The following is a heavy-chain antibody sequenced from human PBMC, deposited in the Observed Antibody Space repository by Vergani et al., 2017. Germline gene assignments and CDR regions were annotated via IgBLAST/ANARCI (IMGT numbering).Heavy chain of an antibody. J-gene: IGHJ4*02. CDR2: ISYDGSNK. CDR1: GFTFSSYA. D-gene: IGHD4-17*01. V-gene: IGHV3-30-3*01. CDR3: ARGASGDYVSSFDY. Sequence: QVQLVESGGGVVQPGRSLRLSCAASGFTFSSYAMHWVRQAPGKGLEWVAVISYDGSNKYYADSVKGRFTISRDNSKNTLYLQMNSLRAEETAVYYCARGASGDYVSSFDYWGQGTLVTVSS.